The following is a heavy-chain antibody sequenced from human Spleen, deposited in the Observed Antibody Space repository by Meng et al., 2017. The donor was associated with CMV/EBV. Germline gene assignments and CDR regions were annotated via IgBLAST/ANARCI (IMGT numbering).Heavy chain of an antibody. Sequence: GGSLRLSCAASGFTFSSYAMHWVRQAPGKGLEWVAVISYDGSNKYYADSVKGRFTISRDNSKNTLYLQMNSLRAEDTAVYYCARDLWELLLGEQGAYYYYGMDVWGQGTTVTVSS. J-gene: IGHJ6*02. CDR2: ISYDGSNK. V-gene: IGHV3-30-3*01. CDR1: GFTFSSYA. D-gene: IGHD1-26*01. CDR3: ARDLWELLLGEQGAYYYYGMDV.